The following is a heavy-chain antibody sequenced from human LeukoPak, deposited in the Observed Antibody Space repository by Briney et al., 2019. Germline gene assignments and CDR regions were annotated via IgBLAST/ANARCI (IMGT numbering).Heavy chain of an antibody. CDR1: GFSLSTSGVG. D-gene: IGHD6-19*01. CDR3: AHRSLYSSGWSLEGTFFDY. V-gene: IGHV2-5*02. CDR2: IYWDDDK. J-gene: IGHJ4*02. Sequence: ESGPTLVNPTQTLTLTCTFSGFSLSTSGVGVGWIRQSPGKALEWLALIYWDDDKRYSPSLRSRLTITKDTSKNQVVLTMTNMDPVDTATYYCAHRSLYSSGWSLEGTFFDYWGQGTLVTVSS.